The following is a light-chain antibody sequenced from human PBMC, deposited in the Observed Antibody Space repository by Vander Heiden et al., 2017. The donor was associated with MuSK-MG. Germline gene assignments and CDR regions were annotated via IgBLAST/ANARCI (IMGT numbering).Light chain of an antibody. CDR2: DAS. CDR1: QDISRA. V-gene: IGKV1-13*02. Sequence: AIQLTQSPSSLSASIGDRVTITCRASQDISRALGWYQQKPGKSPKLLIYDASLLESGVPSRFSGSGSGTDFTLTISSLQPEDFATYYCQHVNSSPITFGQGTRLDIK. CDR3: QHVNSSPIT. J-gene: IGKJ5*01.